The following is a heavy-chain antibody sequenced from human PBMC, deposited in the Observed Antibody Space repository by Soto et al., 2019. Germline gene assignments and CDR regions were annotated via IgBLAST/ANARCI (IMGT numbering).Heavy chain of an antibody. CDR1: GGSISSSNW. D-gene: IGHD6-13*01. CDR2: IYHSGST. CDR3: AREDLAAAGFYYGMDV. Sequence: LSLTCAVSGGSISSSNWWSWVRQPPGKGLEWIGEIYHSGSTNYNPSLKSRVTISVDKSKKQFSLKLSSVTAADTAVYYCAREDLAAAGFYYGMDVWGQGTTVTVSS. V-gene: IGHV4-4*02. J-gene: IGHJ6*02.